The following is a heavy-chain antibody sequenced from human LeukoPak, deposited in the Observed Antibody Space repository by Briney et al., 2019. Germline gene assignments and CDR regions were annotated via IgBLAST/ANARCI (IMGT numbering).Heavy chain of an antibody. CDR3: ATSADSSGND. D-gene: IGHD3-22*01. CDR2: IKGDGSYK. J-gene: IGHJ4*02. CDR1: GFTFSNYW. V-gene: IGHV3-7*03. Sequence: GGSLRLSCAASGFTFSNYWMSWVRQAPGKGLEWVANIKGDGSYKYYVDSVKGRFTISRDNAKSSVYLQMNTLRAEDAAVYYCATSADSSGNDWGQGTLVTVSS.